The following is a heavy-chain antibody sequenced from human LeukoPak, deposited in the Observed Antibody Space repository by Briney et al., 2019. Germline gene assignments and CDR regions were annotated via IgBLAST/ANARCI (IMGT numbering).Heavy chain of an antibody. Sequence: SQTLSLTCAISGDSVSSNSAAWNWIRQSPSRGLEWLGRTYYRSKWYNDYAVSVKSRITINPDTSKNQFSLQLNSVTSEDTAVYYCARGEVTYYYDSSGYFSLPTLDYWGQGTLVTVSS. D-gene: IGHD3-22*01. CDR3: ARGEVTYYYDSSGYFSLPTLDY. CDR1: GDSVSSNSAA. V-gene: IGHV6-1*01. J-gene: IGHJ4*02. CDR2: TYYRSKWYN.